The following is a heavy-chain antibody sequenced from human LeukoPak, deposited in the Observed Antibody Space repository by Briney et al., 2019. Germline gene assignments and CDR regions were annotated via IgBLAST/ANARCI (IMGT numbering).Heavy chain of an antibody. V-gene: IGHV1-18*01. CDR1: GYTFTSYG. CDR3: ARGIVVVVAATPVSYFDY. CDR2: ISAYNGNT. J-gene: IGHJ4*02. D-gene: IGHD2-15*01. Sequence: ASVKVSCKASGYTFTSYGISWVRQAPGQGLEWMGWISAYNGNTNYAQKLQGRVTMTTDTFTSTAYMELRSLRSDDTAVYYCARGIVVVVAATPVSYFDYWGQGTLVTVSS.